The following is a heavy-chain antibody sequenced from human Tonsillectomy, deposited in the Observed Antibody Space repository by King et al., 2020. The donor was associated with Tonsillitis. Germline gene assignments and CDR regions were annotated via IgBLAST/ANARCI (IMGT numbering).Heavy chain of an antibody. V-gene: IGHV4-4*07. CDR3: ARLSDYYDPLDTFDI. D-gene: IGHD3-22*01. Sequence: VQLQESGPGLVKPSETLSLTCTVSGGSISSYYWSWIRQPAGKGLEWIGRIYTSGSTNYNPSLKSRVTMSVDTSKNQFSLRLSSVTAADTAVYYCARLSDYYDPLDTFDIWGQGTMVTVSS. J-gene: IGHJ3*02. CDR1: GGSISSYY. CDR2: IYTSGST.